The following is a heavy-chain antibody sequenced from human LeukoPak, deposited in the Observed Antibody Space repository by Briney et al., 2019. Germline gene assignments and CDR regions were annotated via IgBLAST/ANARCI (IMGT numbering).Heavy chain of an antibody. CDR3: ARGLWDFWSGYCFDY. CDR2: INSDGSST. J-gene: IGHJ4*02. V-gene: IGHV3-74*01. Sequence: PGGSLRLSCAASGFTFSSYAMSWVRQAPGKGLVWVSRINSDGSSTSYADSVKGRFTISRDNAKNTLYLQMNSLRAEDTAVYYCARGLWDFWSGYCFDYWGQGTLVTVSS. D-gene: IGHD3-3*01. CDR1: GFTFSSYA.